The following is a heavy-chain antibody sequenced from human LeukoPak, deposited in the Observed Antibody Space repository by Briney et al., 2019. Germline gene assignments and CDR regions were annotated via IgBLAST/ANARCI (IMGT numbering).Heavy chain of an antibody. Sequence: KTSETLSLTCTVSGGSISSSTYYWGWIRQPPGKGLEWIGSIHYSGDTYYNPSLKSRVTISLDTSKNHFSLKLSSVTAADTAIYFCASNYFRDNWFDPWGQGTLVTVSS. CDR3: ASNYFRDNWFDP. D-gene: IGHD2/OR15-2a*01. CDR1: GGSISSSTYY. J-gene: IGHJ5*02. CDR2: IHYSGDT. V-gene: IGHV4-39*07.